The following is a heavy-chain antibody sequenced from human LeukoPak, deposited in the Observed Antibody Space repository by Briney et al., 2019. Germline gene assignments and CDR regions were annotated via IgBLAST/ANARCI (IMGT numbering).Heavy chain of an antibody. CDR2: INPNSGGT. J-gene: IGHJ4*02. D-gene: IGHD3-9*01. V-gene: IGHV1-2*02. CDR3: ARDYGMYYDILTGSLVY. CDR1: GYTFGTHW. Sequence: ASVKVSCKPSGYTFGTHWMHWVRQAPGQGLEWMGWINPNSGGTNYAQKFQGRVTMTRDTSISTAYMELSRLRSDDTAVYYCARDYGMYYDILTGSLVYWGQGTLVTVSS.